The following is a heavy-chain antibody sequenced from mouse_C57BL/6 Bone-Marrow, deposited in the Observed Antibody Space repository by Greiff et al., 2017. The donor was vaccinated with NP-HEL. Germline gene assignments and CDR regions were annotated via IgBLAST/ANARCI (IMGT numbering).Heavy chain of an antibody. D-gene: IGHD1-1*01. Sequence: VQLVESGAELARPGASVKLSCKASGYTFTSYGISWVKQRTGQGLEWIGEIYPRSGNTYYNEKFKGKATLTADKSSSTAYMELRSLTSEDSAVYVCARIPPITTVVPYYAMDYWGQGTSVTVSS. CDR2: IYPRSGNT. CDR3: ARIPPITTVVPYYAMDY. CDR1: GYTFTSYG. V-gene: IGHV1-81*01. J-gene: IGHJ4*01.